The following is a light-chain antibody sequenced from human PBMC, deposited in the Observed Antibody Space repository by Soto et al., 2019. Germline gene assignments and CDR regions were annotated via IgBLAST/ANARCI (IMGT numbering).Light chain of an antibody. Sequence: EIVLTQSPVTLSLSPGERATLSCRASQSVSTYLVWYQQKPGQAPRLLISDASNRASGLPARFSGSGSGTYFTITISSLEPEDFAVYYCQQRSNWPRGGTFGGGTKVEIK. CDR1: QSVSTY. J-gene: IGKJ4*01. CDR2: DAS. CDR3: QQRSNWPRGGT. V-gene: IGKV3-11*01.